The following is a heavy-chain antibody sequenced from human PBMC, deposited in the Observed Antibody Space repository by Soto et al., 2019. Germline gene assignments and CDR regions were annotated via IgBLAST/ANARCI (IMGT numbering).Heavy chain of an antibody. D-gene: IGHD3-9*01. CDR3: VRDTSSGWHLKDH. V-gene: IGHV3-9*01. CDR1: GFTFDDHG. J-gene: IGHJ4*02. Sequence: VALVESGGGLAQPGRSLRLSCVASGFTFDDHGMHWVRQIPGRGLEWVSGISWNSGSIGYAESVKGRFTIFRDNAKNSLYLEMNSLRQEDTALYYCVRDTSSGWHLKDHWGQGVQVSVSS. CDR2: ISWNSGSI.